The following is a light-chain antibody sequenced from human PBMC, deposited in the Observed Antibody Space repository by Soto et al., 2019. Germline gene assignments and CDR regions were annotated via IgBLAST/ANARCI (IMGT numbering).Light chain of an antibody. CDR2: ETS. V-gene: IGKV1-9*01. J-gene: IGKJ4*01. Sequence: IQLTQSPSSLSASVGDRVTITCRASQGIDSYLAWYQQRPGKVPXLLIYETSILQSGVSSRFSGSGSGTDFTLTISSLQAEDFATYYCQQTRSYPSTFGGGTK. CDR3: QQTRSYPST. CDR1: QGIDSY.